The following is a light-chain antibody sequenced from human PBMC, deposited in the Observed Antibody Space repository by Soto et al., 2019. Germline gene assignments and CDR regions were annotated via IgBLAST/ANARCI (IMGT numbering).Light chain of an antibody. Sequence: QSALTQPASVSGSPGQSITISCTGTSSDIGAYNYDSWYRQHPGKAPQLLIYDVNNRPSGVSHRFSGSKSGNTASLTISGLQSEDEADYFCTSYTGSNTLEVFGPGTKVTVL. J-gene: IGLJ1*01. V-gene: IGLV2-14*03. CDR3: TSYTGSNTLEV. CDR1: SSDIGAYNY. CDR2: DVN.